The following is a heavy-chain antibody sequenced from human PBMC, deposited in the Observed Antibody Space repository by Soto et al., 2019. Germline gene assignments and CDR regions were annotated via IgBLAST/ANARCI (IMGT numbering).Heavy chain of an antibody. Sequence: PSETLSLTCAVYGGSFSGYYWSWIRQPPGKGLEWIGSIYYSGSTYYNPSLKSRVTISVDTSKNQFSLKLSSVTAADTAVYYCARVEVVPAASDAFDIWGQGTMVTVSS. CDR2: IYYSGST. J-gene: IGHJ3*02. V-gene: IGHV4-34*01. D-gene: IGHD2-2*01. CDR1: GGSFSGYY. CDR3: ARVEVVPAASDAFDI.